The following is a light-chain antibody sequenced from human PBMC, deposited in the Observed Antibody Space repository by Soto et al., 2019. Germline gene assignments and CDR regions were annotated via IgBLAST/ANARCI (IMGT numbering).Light chain of an antibody. V-gene: IGLV1-44*01. CDR2: SNN. CDR3: AAWDDSIKTWV. J-gene: IGLJ3*02. CDR1: SSNIGRNT. Sequence: QAVVTQSPSASGTPGQRVTISCSGSSSNIGRNTVSWYQQLPGTAPKLLIYSNNKWPSGVPDRFSGSKSGTSASLAISGLQSEDEADYYCAAWDDSIKTWVFGGGTKLTVL.